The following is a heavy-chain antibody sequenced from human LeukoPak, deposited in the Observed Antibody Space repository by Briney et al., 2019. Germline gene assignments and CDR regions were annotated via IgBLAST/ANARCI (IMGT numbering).Heavy chain of an antibody. CDR1: GFTFSSYA. Sequence: GGSLRLSCAASGFTFSSYAMSWVRQAPGKGLEWVSAISGSGGSTYYADSVKSRSTISRDNSKNTLYLQMNSLRAEDTAVYYCAKGLRYQLPVAFDYWGQGTLVTVSS. V-gene: IGHV3-23*01. CDR3: AKGLRYQLPVAFDY. CDR2: ISGSGGST. D-gene: IGHD2-2*01. J-gene: IGHJ4*02.